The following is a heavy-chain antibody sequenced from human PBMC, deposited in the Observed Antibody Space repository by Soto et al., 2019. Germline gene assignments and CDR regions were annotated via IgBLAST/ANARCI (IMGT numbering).Heavy chain of an antibody. V-gene: IGHV3-21*01. CDR3: AGEGRGGIRFLEGLLSGYYGMDV. Sequence: GSLRLSCAASGFTLSSYIMNLVRHAPGKGLEWVSSISSSSSYIHYADSVKGPFIISRYNVKSSLYLQMNSLRAEDTAVYYWAGEGRGGIRFLEGLLSGYYGMDVWGQGTTVTGSS. J-gene: IGHJ6*02. CDR2: ISSSSSYI. CDR1: GFTLSSYI. D-gene: IGHD3-3*01.